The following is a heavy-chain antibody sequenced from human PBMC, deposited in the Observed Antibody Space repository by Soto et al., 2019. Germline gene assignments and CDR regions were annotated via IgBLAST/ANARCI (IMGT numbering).Heavy chain of an antibody. J-gene: IGHJ4*02. CDR1: GFTFRDYA. CDR2: ITGSGGST. Sequence: EVQLLESGGGLVQPGGSLRLSCAASGFTFRDYAMSWVRQAPGKGLEWVSGITGSGGSTYYADSVKGRFTISRDNSKNTMYLKMNSLGDEDTAVYYCAKGSVRLVRGVILNFDYWGQGTLVTVSS. V-gene: IGHV3-23*01. D-gene: IGHD3-10*01. CDR3: AKGSVRLVRGVILNFDY.